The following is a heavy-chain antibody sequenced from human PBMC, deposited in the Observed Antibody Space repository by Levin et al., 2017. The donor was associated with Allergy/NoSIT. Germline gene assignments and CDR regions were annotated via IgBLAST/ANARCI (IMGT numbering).Heavy chain of an antibody. Sequence: GESLKISCAASGFTFSSYGMHWVRQAPGKGLEWVASIWNDGSHQKYADSVKGRFTISRDNSKSTLYLQVNSLRTNDTAIYYCAKTYYSGSGTYYTFDYWGQGTLVTVSS. CDR3: AKTYYSGSGTYYTFDY. D-gene: IGHD3-10*01. CDR2: IWNDGSHQ. CDR1: GFTFSSYG. J-gene: IGHJ4*02. V-gene: IGHV3-30*02.